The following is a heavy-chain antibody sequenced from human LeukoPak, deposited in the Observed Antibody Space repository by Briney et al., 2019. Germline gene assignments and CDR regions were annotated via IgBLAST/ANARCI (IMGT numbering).Heavy chain of an antibody. CDR2: ISSNGGST. D-gene: IGHD2-15*01. CDR3: ARGGGYCSDGNCYGIDF. Sequence: GSLRLSCAASGFTFSAYAMHWVRQAPGKGLEYVSTISSNGGSTYYVNSVKGRFTISRDNSKNTLYLQMGSLRAEDMAVYYCARGGGYCSDGNCYGIDFWGQGTLVTVSS. V-gene: IGHV3-64*01. CDR1: GFTFSAYA. J-gene: IGHJ4*02.